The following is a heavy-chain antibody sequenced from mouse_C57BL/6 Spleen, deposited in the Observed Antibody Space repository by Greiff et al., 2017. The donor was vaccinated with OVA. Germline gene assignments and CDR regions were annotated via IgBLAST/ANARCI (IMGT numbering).Heavy chain of an antibody. CDR1: GFTFSSYA. CDR2: ISSGGDYI. Sequence: EVQLVESGEGLVKPGGSLKLSCAASGFTFSSYAMSWVRQTPEQGLEWVAYISSGGDYIYYADTVKGRFTISRDKARNTLYLQMSSLKSEDTAMYYCTRDDGYFDVWGTGTTVTVSS. CDR3: TRDDGYFDV. J-gene: IGHJ1*03. V-gene: IGHV5-9-1*02.